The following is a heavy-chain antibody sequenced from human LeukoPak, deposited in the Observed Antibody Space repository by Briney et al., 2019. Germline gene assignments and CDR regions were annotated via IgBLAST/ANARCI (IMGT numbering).Heavy chain of an antibody. D-gene: IGHD4-17*01. J-gene: IGHJ3*02. Sequence: GRSLRLSCAASGFTFDDYAMHWVRQAPGKGLEWVSGIIWKSGSIGYADSVKGRFTISRDNAKNSLYLQMNSLRAEDTALYYCAKVQTTVTTRGAFDIWGQGTMVTVSS. V-gene: IGHV3-9*01. CDR2: IIWKSGSI. CDR3: AKVQTTVTTRGAFDI. CDR1: GFTFDDYA.